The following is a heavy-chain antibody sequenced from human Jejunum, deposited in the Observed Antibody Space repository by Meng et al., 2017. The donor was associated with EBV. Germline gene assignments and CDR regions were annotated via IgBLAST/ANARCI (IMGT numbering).Heavy chain of an antibody. V-gene: IGHV4-61*01. CDR3: ARGRGYDYGDS. CDR2: LYYAGKA. Sequence: QVQLQGSGHGLWKPSETLSLTCSVSVDSVTGYNYWTWIRQPPGKGLEWIGNLYYAGKAIYKPSLQSRVTISVDTSKNQISLKVTSVTAADTAIYYCARGRGYDYGDSWGQGTLVTVSS. D-gene: IGHD5-12*01. CDR1: VDSVTGYNY. J-gene: IGHJ5*02.